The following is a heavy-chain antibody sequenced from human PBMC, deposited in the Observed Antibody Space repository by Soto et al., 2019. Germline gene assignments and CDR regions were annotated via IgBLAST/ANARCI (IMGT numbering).Heavy chain of an antibody. D-gene: IGHD6-19*01. CDR1: GGTFSSYA. CDR3: ARNSSGWLGEYYFVC. CDR2: IIPIFGTA. V-gene: IGHV1-69*01. Sequence: QVQLVQSGAEVKKPGSSVKVSCKASGGTFSSYAISWVRQAPGQGLEWMGGIIPIFGTANYAQKFQGRVTATAEESTSTAYMEPSSPSSEHTAVYYCARNSSGWLGEYYFVCWGQGTLVTVSS. J-gene: IGHJ4*02.